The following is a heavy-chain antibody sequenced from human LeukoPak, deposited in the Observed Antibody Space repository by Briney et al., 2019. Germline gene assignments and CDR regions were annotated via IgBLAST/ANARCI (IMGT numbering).Heavy chain of an antibody. J-gene: IGHJ4*02. CDR3: AKDLVNDFLTGHALETDY. CDR1: GFNFGDSG. D-gene: IGHD3-9*01. CDR2: ISWNSGSI. Sequence: GGSLRLSCAATGFNFGDSGMHWVRQAPGKGLEWVSGISWNSGSIQYADSVQGRFTISRDNAKKSLYLQMNSLRPEDTAFYYCAKDLVNDFLTGHALETDYWGQGTRVTVSS. V-gene: IGHV3-9*01.